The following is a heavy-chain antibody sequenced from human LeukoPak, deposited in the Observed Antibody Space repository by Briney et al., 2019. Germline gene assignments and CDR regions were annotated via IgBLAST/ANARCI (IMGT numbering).Heavy chain of an antibody. J-gene: IGHJ5*02. D-gene: IGHD3-3*02. CDR1: GGTFSSYT. CDR2: IIPILGIA. CDR3: ARTQRLEFWGPNWFDP. V-gene: IGHV1-69*02. Sequence: SVKVSCKASGGTFSSYTISWVRQAPGQGLEWMGRIIPILGIANYAQKFQGRVTITADKSTSTAYMELSSLRAEDTAVYYCARTQRLEFWGPNWFDPWGQGTLVTVSS.